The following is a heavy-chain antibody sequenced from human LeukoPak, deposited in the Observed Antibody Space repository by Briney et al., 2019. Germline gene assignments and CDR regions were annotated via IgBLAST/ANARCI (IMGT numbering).Heavy chain of an antibody. CDR3: ASTPLSAFDI. D-gene: IGHD2/OR15-2a*01. V-gene: IGHV3-21*01. CDR2: ISSSSSYI. Sequence: GGSLRLSCAAPGFTFSSYSMNWVRQAPGKGLEWVSSISSSSSYIYYADSVKGRFTISRDNAKNSLYLQMNSLRAEDTAVYYCASTPLSAFDIWGQGTMVTVSS. J-gene: IGHJ3*02. CDR1: GFTFSSYS.